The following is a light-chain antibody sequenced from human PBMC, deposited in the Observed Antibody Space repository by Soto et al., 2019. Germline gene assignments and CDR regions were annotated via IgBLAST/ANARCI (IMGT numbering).Light chain of an antibody. J-gene: IGKJ4*02. CDR2: DAF. Sequence: EVVLTQSPDTLSLSPGESATLSCRARQSVSYYLAWYQQKPGQPPRLLIYDAFNRASAIPARFSGSGSGTDFTLTIKSVEPEGFAVYYCQQRSNWPALTFGGPNKVDI. CDR3: QQRSNWPALT. V-gene: IGKV3-11*01. CDR1: QSVSYY.